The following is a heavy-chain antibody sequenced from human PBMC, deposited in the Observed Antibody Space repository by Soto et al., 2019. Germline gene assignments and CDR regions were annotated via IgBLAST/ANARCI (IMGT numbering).Heavy chain of an antibody. CDR3: ARYGSSNWFDP. CDR1: GFSFSSYS. CDR2: ISISGSNI. V-gene: IGHV3-21*01. J-gene: IGHJ5*02. D-gene: IGHD6-6*01. Sequence: VGSLRLSCAASGFSFSSYSMNWVRQAPGKGLEWVSSISISGSNIYYADSVKGRFTISRDNAENSLYLQMNSLRAEDTAVYYCARYGSSNWFDPWGQGTLVTVSS.